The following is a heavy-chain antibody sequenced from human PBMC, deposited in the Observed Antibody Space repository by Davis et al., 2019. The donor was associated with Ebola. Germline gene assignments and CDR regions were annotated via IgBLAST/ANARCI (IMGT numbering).Heavy chain of an antibody. CDR1: GYTFTSYY. CDR2: INPSGGST. Sequence: AASVKVSCKASGYTFTSYYMHWVRQAPGQGLEWMGIINPSGGSTSYAQKFQGRVTITRDMSTGTSYLDLSNVRSEDTAVYYCAASAGTVGKFDYWGQGTLVTVSS. V-gene: IGHV1-46*01. CDR3: AASAGTVGKFDY. D-gene: IGHD1-14*01. J-gene: IGHJ4*01.